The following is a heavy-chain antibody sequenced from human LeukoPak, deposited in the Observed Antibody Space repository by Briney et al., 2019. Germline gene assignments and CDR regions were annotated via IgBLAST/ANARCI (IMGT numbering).Heavy chain of an antibody. CDR1: GYTFTSYG. V-gene: IGHV1-18*01. CDR3: ARVVGIVVVPAAPGVGPFDY. J-gene: IGHJ4*02. D-gene: IGHD2-2*01. Sequence: ASVKVSCTASGYTFTSYGISWVRQAPGQGLEWMGWISAYNGNTNYAQKLQGRVTITTDTSTGTAYMELRSLRSDDTAVYYCARVVGIVVVPAAPGVGPFDYWGQGTLVTVSS. CDR2: ISAYNGNT.